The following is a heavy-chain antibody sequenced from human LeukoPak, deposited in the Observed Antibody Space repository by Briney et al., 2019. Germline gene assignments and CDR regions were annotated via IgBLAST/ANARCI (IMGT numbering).Heavy chain of an antibody. V-gene: IGHV4-34*01. CDR3: ARNRMYSSSWYMGWFDP. CDR2: INHSGST. Sequence: SETLSLTCAVYGGSFSGYYWSWIRQPPGKGLEWIGEINHSGSTNYNPSLKSRVTISVVTSKNQFSLKLSSVTAADTAVYYCARNRMYSSSWYMGWFDPWGQGTLVTVSS. J-gene: IGHJ5*02. CDR1: GGSFSGYY. D-gene: IGHD6-13*01.